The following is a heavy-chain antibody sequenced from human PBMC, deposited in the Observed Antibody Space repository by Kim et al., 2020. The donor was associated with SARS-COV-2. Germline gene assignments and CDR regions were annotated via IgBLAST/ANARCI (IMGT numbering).Heavy chain of an antibody. J-gene: IGHJ4*02. Sequence: SETLSLTCTVSGGSINSDYWSWIRQPPGKGLEWIGYIFYSGSINYNPSLKSRVTISVDTSKSQFSLKLTSVTAADTAVYYCAGEIRGNSFSDWGQGALVTVSS. D-gene: IGHD6-13*01. V-gene: IGHV4-59*13. CDR2: IFYSGSI. CDR3: AGEIRGNSFSD. CDR1: GGSINSDY.